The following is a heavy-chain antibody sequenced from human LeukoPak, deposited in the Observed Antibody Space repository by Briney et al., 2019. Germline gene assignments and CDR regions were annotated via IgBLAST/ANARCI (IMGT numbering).Heavy chain of an antibody. CDR2: INPNSGGT. J-gene: IGHJ4*02. D-gene: IGHD6-19*01. Sequence: ASVKVSCKASGGTFSSYAISWVRQAPGQGLEWMRWINPNSGGTNYAQKFQGRVTMTRDTSISTAYMELSRLRSDDTAVYYCARGSTHSSGWLTSDYWGQGTLVTVSS. V-gene: IGHV1-2*02. CDR3: ARGSTHSSGWLTSDY. CDR1: GGTFSSYA.